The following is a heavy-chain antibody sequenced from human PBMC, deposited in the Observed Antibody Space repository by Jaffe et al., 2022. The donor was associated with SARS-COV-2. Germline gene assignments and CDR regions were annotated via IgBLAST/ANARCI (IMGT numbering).Heavy chain of an antibody. D-gene: IGHD3-10*01. CDR1: GFSLSTSGVG. CDR2: IYWDNDK. Sequence: QITLKESGPTLVKPTQTLTLTCIFSGFSLSTSGVGVGWIRQPPGKALEWLALIYWDNDKRYSPSLKSRVTITKDTSKNQVVLTMTNMDPVDTATYYCAHSSYGSGSYHYYYYYMDVWGKGTTVTVSS. V-gene: IGHV2-5*02. CDR3: AHSSYGSGSYHYYYYYMDV. J-gene: IGHJ6*03.